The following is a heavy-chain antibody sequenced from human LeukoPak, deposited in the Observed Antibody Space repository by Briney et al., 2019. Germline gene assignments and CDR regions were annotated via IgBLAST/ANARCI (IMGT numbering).Heavy chain of an antibody. D-gene: IGHD6-13*01. V-gene: IGHV7-4-1*02. CDR1: GYTFTSYA. CDR2: INTNTGNP. Sequence: ASVKVSCKASGYTFTSYAMHWVRQAPGQGLEWMGWINTNTGNPTYAQGFTGRFVFSLDTSVSTAYLQISSLKAEDTAVYYCARAGYSSSWYFHYYYYMDVWGKGTTVTVSS. CDR3: ARAGYSSSWYFHYYYYMDV. J-gene: IGHJ6*03.